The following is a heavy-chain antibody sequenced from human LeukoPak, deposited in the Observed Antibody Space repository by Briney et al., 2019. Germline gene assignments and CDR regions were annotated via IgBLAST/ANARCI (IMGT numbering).Heavy chain of an antibody. CDR1: GFTFSSYA. D-gene: IGHD3-9*01. CDR2: ISYDGSNK. J-gene: IGHJ6*02. Sequence: PGGSLRLSCAASGFTFSSYAMHWVRQAPGKGLEWVAVISYDGSNKYYADSVKGRFTISRDNSKNTLYLQMNSLRAEDTAVYYCARDREVLRYFDWLSPYYYYGMDVWGQGTTVTVSS. CDR3: ARDREVLRYFDWLSPYYYYGMDV. V-gene: IGHV3-30-3*01.